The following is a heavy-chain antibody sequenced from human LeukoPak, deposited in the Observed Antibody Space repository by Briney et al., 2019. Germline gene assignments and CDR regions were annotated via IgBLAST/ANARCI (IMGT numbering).Heavy chain of an antibody. V-gene: IGHV1-69*13. CDR2: IIPIFGTA. D-gene: IGHD6-19*01. CDR3: ARGGIAVAGTPYNY. J-gene: IGHJ4*02. CDR1: GGTFSSYA. Sequence: SVNVSCKASGGTFSSYAISWVRQAPGQGLEWMGGIIPIFGTANYAQKFQGRVTITADESTSTAYMELSSLRSEDTAVYYCARGGIAVAGTPYNYWGQGTLVTVSS.